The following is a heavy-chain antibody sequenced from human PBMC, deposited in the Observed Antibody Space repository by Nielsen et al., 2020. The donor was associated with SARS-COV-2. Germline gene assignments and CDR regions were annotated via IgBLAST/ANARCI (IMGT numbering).Heavy chain of an antibody. Sequence: SVKVSCKVSGYTLTELSMHWVRQAPGQGLEWMGGIIPIFGTANYAQKFQGRVTITADKSTSTAYMELSSLRSEDTAVYYCARRTYLGYYGMDVWGQGTTVTVSS. J-gene: IGHJ6*02. V-gene: IGHV1-69*06. CDR3: ARRTYLGYYGMDV. CDR1: GYTLTELS. CDR2: IIPIFGTA. D-gene: IGHD3-16*01.